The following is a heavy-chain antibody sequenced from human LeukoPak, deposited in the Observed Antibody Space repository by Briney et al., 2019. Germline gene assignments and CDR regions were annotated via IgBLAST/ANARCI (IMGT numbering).Heavy chain of an antibody. CDR2: IKSDGSST. D-gene: IGHD4-17*01. Sequence: GGSLRLSCAASGFTFSSYWMHWVRHTPGKGLVWVSRIKSDGSSTSYADSVKGRFTISRDNPKNTLYLQMNSLRAEDTAVYYCAKTVLTTVTTIVSTPFHWGQGTLVTVSS. J-gene: IGHJ4*02. V-gene: IGHV3-74*01. CDR1: GFTFSSYW. CDR3: AKTVLTTVTTIVSTPFH.